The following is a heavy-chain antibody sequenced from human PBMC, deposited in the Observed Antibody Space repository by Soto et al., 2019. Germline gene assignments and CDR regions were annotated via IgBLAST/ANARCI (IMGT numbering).Heavy chain of an antibody. Sequence: GGSLRLSCEASGFTFNNAWMSWVRQAPGKGLEWIGRIKSRTDGGTTDYAAPVKGRFTISGDDSKNKLYLQMNSLKTEDTAVYSCTTGYRGSDFDYWGQGTLVTVSS. CDR1: GFTFNNAW. J-gene: IGHJ4*02. CDR3: TTGYRGSDFDY. V-gene: IGHV3-15*01. CDR2: IKSRTDGGTT. D-gene: IGHD1-1*01.